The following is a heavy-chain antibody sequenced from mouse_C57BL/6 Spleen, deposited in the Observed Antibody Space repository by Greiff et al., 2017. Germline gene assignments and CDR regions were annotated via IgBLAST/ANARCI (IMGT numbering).Heavy chain of an antibody. V-gene: IGHV1-42*01. D-gene: IGHD3-2*02. J-gene: IGHJ2*01. Sequence: VQLQQSGPELVKPGASVKISCKASGYSFTGYYMNWVKQSPEKSLEWIGEINPSTGGTTYNQKFKAKATSTVDKSSSTAYMQLKSLTSEDSAVYYCARRAQLRSYYFDYWGQGTTRTVSS. CDR1: GYSFTGYY. CDR3: ARRAQLRSYYFDY. CDR2: INPSTGGT.